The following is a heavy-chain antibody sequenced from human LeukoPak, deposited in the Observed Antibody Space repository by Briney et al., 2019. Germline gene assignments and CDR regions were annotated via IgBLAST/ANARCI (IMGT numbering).Heavy chain of an antibody. D-gene: IGHD6-19*01. CDR1: GYSFTSYG. Sequence: ASVKVSCKASGYSFTSYGISWVRQAPGQGLEWMGWISAYNGNTNYAQKLQGRVTMTTDTSTSTAYMELRSLRSDDTAVYYCARDGGSGWLQDGMDVWGQGTTVTVSS. J-gene: IGHJ6*02. CDR3: ARDGGSGWLQDGMDV. V-gene: IGHV1-18*01. CDR2: ISAYNGNT.